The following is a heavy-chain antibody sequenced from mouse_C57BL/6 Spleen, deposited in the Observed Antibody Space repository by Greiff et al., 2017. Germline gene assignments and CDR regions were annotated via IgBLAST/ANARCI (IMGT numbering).Heavy chain of an antibody. D-gene: IGHD4-1*01. Sequence: VQLQPSGAELARPGASVKMSCKASGYTFTSSTMHWVKQRPGQGLEWIGYINPSSGYTKYNQKFKDKATLTADKSSSTAYMQLSSLTSEDSAVYYCARGLGQYYYAMDYWGQGTSGTVSS. V-gene: IGHV1-4*01. J-gene: IGHJ4*01. CDR2: INPSSGYT. CDR3: ARGLGQYYYAMDY. CDR1: GYTFTSST.